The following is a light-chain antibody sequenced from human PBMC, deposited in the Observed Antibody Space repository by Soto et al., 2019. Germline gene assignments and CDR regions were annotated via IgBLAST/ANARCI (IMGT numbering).Light chain of an antibody. J-gene: IGKJ1*01. CDR1: QSIGTY. CDR2: AAS. V-gene: IGKV1-39*01. CDR3: QQSYSTPRT. Sequence: DIQMTQSPSSLSASVGDTVTITCRASQSIGTYLNWYQLKPGKAPKLLIYAASSLQGGVPSRFSGSGSGTDFTLTISSLQPEDFATYYCQQSYSTPRTFGQGTKVEFK.